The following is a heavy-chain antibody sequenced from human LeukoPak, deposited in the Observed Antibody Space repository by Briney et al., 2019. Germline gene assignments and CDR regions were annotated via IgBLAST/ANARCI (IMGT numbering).Heavy chain of an antibody. V-gene: IGHV4-59*01. Sequence: SETLSLTCTVSGGSISSYYWSWIRQPPGKGLEWIGYIYYSGSTNYNPSLKSRVTISVDTTKNQFSLKLSSVTAADTAVYYCARVCAYYDFWSGYYTGGKRAFDIWGQGTMVTVSS. CDR1: GGSISSYY. CDR3: ARVCAYYDFWSGYYTGGKRAFDI. CDR2: IYYSGST. D-gene: IGHD3-3*01. J-gene: IGHJ3*02.